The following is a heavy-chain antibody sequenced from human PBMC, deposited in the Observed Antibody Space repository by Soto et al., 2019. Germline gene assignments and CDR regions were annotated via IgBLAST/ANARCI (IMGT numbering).Heavy chain of an antibody. CDR1: GLTFSRYA. CDR3: AKAFGEYLYFFNN. J-gene: IGHJ4*02. V-gene: IGHV3-23*01. D-gene: IGHD3-10*01. CDR2: IDTSGHNT. Sequence: EVQVLESGGGLIQPGGSLRLSCAFSGLTFSRYAASWVRQAPGKGLEWVSGIDTSGHNTYYADSMKGRLTISRDNSNNALSLQMKKVRAEDTAVYYCAKAFGEYLYFFNNWGQGILVTVSS.